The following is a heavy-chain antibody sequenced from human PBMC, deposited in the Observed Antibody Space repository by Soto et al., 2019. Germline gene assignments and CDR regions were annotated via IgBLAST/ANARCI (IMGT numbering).Heavy chain of an antibody. CDR3: ARSPNWNYATFDI. J-gene: IGHJ3*02. D-gene: IGHD1-7*01. Sequence: SETLSLTCTVSGGSISSGDYYWSWIRQHPGEGLEWIGYIYYSGSTYYNPSLKSRVSISVDTSKNQFSLKLSSVTAADTAVYYCARSPNWNYATFDIWGQGTMVTVSS. V-gene: IGHV4-31*03. CDR1: GGSISSGDYY. CDR2: IYYSGST.